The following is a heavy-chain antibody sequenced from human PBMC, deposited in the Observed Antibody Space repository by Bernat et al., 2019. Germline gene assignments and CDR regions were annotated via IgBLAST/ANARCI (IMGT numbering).Heavy chain of an antibody. CDR1: GFTFSGSA. Sequence: EVQLVESGGGLVQPGGSLKLSCAASGFTFSGSAMHLVRQASGKGLEWVGRIRSKANSYATAYAASVKGRFTISRDDSKNTAYLQMNSLKTEDTAVYYCTSPYSGSYCWGQGTLVTVSS. V-gene: IGHV3-73*01. J-gene: IGHJ4*02. CDR3: TSPYSGSYC. CDR2: IRSKANSYAT. D-gene: IGHD1-26*01.